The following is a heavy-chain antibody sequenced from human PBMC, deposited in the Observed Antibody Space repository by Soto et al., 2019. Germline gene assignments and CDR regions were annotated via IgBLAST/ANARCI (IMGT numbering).Heavy chain of an antibody. Sequence: PSETLSLTCAVYGGSFSGYYWSWIRQPPGKGLEWIGEINHSGSTNYNPSLKSRVTISVDTSKNQFSLKLSSVTAADTAVYYCARRLPRIAARPSGWFDPWGQGTLVTVSS. V-gene: IGHV4-34*01. J-gene: IGHJ5*02. CDR1: GGSFSGYY. CDR3: ARRLPRIAARPSGWFDP. D-gene: IGHD6-6*01. CDR2: INHSGST.